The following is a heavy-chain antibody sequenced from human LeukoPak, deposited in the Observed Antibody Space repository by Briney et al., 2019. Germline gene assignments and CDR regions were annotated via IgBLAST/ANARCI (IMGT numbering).Heavy chain of an antibody. CDR1: GFTFSNYA. CDR2: ITGGGGST. V-gene: IGHV3-23*01. J-gene: IGHJ6*02. CDR3: AKGNRIVATSGMDV. Sequence: GGSLRLSCAASGFTFSNYAMNWVRQGPGKGLEWVSAITGGGGSTAYADSVKGRFTISRDNAKNSLYLQMNSLRAEDTALYYCAKGNRIVATSGMDVWGQGTTVTVSS. D-gene: IGHD5-12*01.